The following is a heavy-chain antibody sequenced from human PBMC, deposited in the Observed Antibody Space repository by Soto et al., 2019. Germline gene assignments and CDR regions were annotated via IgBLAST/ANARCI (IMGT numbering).Heavy chain of an antibody. V-gene: IGHV3-23*01. CDR1: GFAFSSYA. CDR3: AKDPTVPSGVAFDI. CDR2: ISGSGGST. J-gene: IGHJ3*02. D-gene: IGHD4-17*01. Sequence: QSGGSLRLSCAASGFAFSSYAMSWVRQAPGKGLEWVSAISGSGGSTYYADSVKGRFTISRDNSKNTLYLQMNSLRAEDTAVYYCAKDPTVPSGVAFDIWGQGTMVTVSS.